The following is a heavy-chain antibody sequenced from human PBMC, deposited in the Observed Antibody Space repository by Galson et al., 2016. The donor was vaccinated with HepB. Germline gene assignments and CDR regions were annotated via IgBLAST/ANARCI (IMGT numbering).Heavy chain of an antibody. V-gene: IGHV3-23*01. CDR3: AKEDSMIVVGGFDY. CDR1: GFSFNNYA. Sequence: SLRLSCAASGFSFNNYAMSWVRQAPGKGLEWVSGISGSGGSTYSADSVKGRFTISRDNSKNMLYLQMNSLRAEDTAVYYCAKEDSMIVVGGFDYWGQGTLVTVSS. J-gene: IGHJ4*02. D-gene: IGHD3-22*01. CDR2: ISGSGGST.